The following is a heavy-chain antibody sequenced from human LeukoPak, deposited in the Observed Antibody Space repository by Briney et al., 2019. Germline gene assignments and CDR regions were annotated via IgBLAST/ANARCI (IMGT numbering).Heavy chain of an antibody. D-gene: IGHD4-17*01. CDR3: AREINSYGDYGGDWYFDL. CDR1: GGSIGSYY. Sequence: SETLSLTCTVSGGSIGSYYWSWIRQPAGKGLEWIGRIYTSGSTNYNPSLKSRVTMSLDTSKNQFSLKLSSVTAADTAVYYCAREINSYGDYGGDWYFDLWGRGTRVTVSS. CDR2: IYTSGST. V-gene: IGHV4-4*07. J-gene: IGHJ2*01.